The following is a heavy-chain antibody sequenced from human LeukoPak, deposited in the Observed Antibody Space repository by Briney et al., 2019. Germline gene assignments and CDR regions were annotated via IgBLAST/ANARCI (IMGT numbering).Heavy chain of an antibody. Sequence: SGTLSLTCAVSGGSLSSSNWWSWVRQPPGKGLEWIGEIYHSGSTNYNPSLKSRVTISVDKSKNQFSLKLSSVTAADTAVYYCARIGSGSYLGWFDPWGQGTLVTVSS. CDR3: ARIGSGSYLGWFDP. CDR1: GGSLSSSNW. D-gene: IGHD3-10*01. CDR2: IYHSGST. V-gene: IGHV4-4*02. J-gene: IGHJ5*02.